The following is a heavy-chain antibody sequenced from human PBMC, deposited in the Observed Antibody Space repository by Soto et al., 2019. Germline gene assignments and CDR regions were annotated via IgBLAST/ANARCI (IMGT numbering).Heavy chain of an antibody. CDR3: SLTHPVAGTFDYGMDV. Sequence: SETLSLTCAVYGGSFSGYYWSWIRQPPGKGLEWIGEINHSGSTNYNPSLKSRVTISVDTSKNQFSLKLSSVTAADTAVYYCSLTHPVAGTFDYGMDVWGQGTTVTVSS. V-gene: IGHV4-34*01. CDR2: INHSGST. J-gene: IGHJ6*02. CDR1: GGSFSGYY. D-gene: IGHD6-19*01.